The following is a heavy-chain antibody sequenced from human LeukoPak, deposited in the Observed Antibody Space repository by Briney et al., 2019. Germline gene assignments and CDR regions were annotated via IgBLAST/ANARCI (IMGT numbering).Heavy chain of an antibody. CDR2: INHSGFT. CDR3: ARGRIRGVSYRFDY. Sequence: PSETLSLTCAVYGGSFSGYYGSWMRQPPGKGLEWIGEINHSGFTNYNPSLKSRVTISVDTSKNHFSLKLNSVTAADTAVYYCARGRIRGVSYRFDYWGQGTLVTVSS. J-gene: IGHJ4*02. CDR1: GGSFSGYY. D-gene: IGHD1-26*01. V-gene: IGHV4-34*01.